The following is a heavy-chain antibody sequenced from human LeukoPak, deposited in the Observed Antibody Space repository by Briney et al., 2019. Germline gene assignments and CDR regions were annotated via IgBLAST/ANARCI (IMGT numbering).Heavy chain of an antibody. CDR1: GFTFRSFA. CDR2: ISYDGSNK. CDR3: ARGGSRRAFDY. D-gene: IGHD1-14*01. Sequence: GGSLRLSCAASGFTFRSFAMHWVRQAPGKGLEWVAVISYDGSNKYYADSVKGRFTISRDNSKNTLYLQMNSLRAEDTAVYYCARGGSRRAFDYWGQGTLVTVSS. V-gene: IGHV3-30-3*01. J-gene: IGHJ4*02.